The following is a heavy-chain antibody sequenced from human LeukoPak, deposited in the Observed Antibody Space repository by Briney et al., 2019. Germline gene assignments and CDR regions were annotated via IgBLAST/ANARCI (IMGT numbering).Heavy chain of an antibody. CDR3: ASMKRITMNDY. CDR2: IYYSGST. V-gene: IGHV4-39*07. J-gene: IGHJ4*02. Sequence: SETLSLTCTLSGGSISSSSYYWGGIRQPPGEGLEWSGGIYYSGSTYYNPSLKSRVTISVDTSKNQFSLKLSSVTAADTAVYYCASMKRITMNDYWGQGTLVTVSS. CDR1: GGSISSSSYY. D-gene: IGHD3-22*01.